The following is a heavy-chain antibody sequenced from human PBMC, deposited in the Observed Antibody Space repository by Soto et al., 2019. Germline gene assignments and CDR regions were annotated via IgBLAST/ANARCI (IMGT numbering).Heavy chain of an antibody. V-gene: IGHV1-18*04. J-gene: IGHJ5*02. CDR1: GYTFTSYG. D-gene: IGHD3-22*01. CDR2: ISAYNGNT. Sequence: GASVKVSCKASGYTFTSYGISWVRQAPGQGLEWMGWISAYNGNTNYAQKLQGRVTMTTDTSTSTAYMELRSLRSDDTAVYYCARAPGGGYYRDNWFDPWGQGTLVTAPQ. CDR3: ARAPGGGYYRDNWFDP.